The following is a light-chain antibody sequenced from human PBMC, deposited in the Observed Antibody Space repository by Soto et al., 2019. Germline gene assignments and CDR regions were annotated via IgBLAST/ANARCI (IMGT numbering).Light chain of an antibody. J-gene: IGKJ4*01. CDR3: QQYHTYLS. Sequence: DIQMTQSPSTLSASVGDRVTITCRASQSISSWLAWYQQKPGKAPKLLIYDASSLESGVQSRFSGSGSGTEFTLTISSLQPDDFATYYCQQYHTYLSFGGGTKVEI. CDR2: DAS. CDR1: QSISSW. V-gene: IGKV1-5*01.